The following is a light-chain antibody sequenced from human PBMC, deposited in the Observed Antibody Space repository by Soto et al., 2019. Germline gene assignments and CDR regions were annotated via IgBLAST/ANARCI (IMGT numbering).Light chain of an antibody. J-gene: IGLJ2*01. Sequence: QLVLTQSPSASASLGASVKLTCTLSSGHSSYAIAWHQQQPEKGPRYLLKLNSDGSHSKGDGIPDRFSGSSSGAERHLTISSLQSEDAADYYCQTWGTAIHDVVFGGGTKLTVL. CDR3: QTWGTAIHDVV. V-gene: IGLV4-69*01. CDR1: SGHSSYA. CDR2: LNSDGSH.